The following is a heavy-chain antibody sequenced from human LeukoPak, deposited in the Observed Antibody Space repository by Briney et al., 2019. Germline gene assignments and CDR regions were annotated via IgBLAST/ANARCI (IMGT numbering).Heavy chain of an antibody. CDR3: ARGRYYDILTGYLDY. CDR1: GGSISSGGYY. CDR2: IYYSGST. D-gene: IGHD3-9*01. V-gene: IGHV4-31*03. J-gene: IGHJ4*02. Sequence: SQTLSLTCTVSGGSISSGGYYWSWIRQHPGKGLEWIGYIYYSGSTYYNPSLKSRVTISVDTSKNQFSLKLSSVTAADTAVHYCARGRYYDILTGYLDYWGQGTLVTVSS.